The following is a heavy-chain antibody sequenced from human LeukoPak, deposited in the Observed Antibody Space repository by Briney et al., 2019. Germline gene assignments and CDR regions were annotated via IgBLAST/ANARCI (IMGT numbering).Heavy chain of an antibody. D-gene: IGHD3-9*01. CDR3: AGGGVYDILAGYYNGEYFQH. V-gene: IGHV4-4*09. J-gene: IGHJ1*01. CDR2: IYTSGST. CDR1: GASISSYY. Sequence: SETLSLTCTLYGASISSYYWSWIRHPPGEGMEWLGYIYTSGSTNYNRSHKRRLTISVETVKNHYCLKQSSVAAADTAVYCCAGGGVYDILAGYYNGEYFQHWGQGTLVTVSS.